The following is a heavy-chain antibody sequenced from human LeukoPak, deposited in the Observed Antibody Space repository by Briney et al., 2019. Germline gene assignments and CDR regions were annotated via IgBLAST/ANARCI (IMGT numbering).Heavy chain of an antibody. D-gene: IGHD4-23*01. J-gene: IGHJ4*02. CDR1: GGTFSSYA. V-gene: IGHV1-69*13. Sequence: SVKVSCKASGGTFSSYAISWVRQAPGQGLEWMGGIIPIFGTANYAQKFQGRVTITAGESTSTAYMELSSLRSEDTAVYYCASTHMTTVVTPFDYWGQGTLVTVSS. CDR3: ASTHMTTVVTPFDY. CDR2: IIPIFGTA.